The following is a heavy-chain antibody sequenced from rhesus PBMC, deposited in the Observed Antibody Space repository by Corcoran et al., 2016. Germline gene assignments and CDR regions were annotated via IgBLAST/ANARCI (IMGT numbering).Heavy chain of an antibody. CDR2: ISYTGGST. D-gene: IGHD1-1*01. CDR3: AKDQGWKASLDV. Sequence: EVQLVETGGGLVQPGGSLRLSWAASGFTGSSYGLSWVRQAPGKGLEWVSGISYTGGSTYYADSVKGRFTISRDNSKTTLSLQMNSLGAEDTAVYYCAKDQGWKASLDVWGRGVLVTVSS. J-gene: IGHJ5-2*02. CDR1: GFTGSSYG. V-gene: IGHV3S5*01.